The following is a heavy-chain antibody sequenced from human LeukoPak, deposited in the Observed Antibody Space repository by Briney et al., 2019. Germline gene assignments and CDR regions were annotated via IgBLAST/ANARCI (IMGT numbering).Heavy chain of an antibody. D-gene: IGHD3-10*01. Sequence: GASVKVSCKASGYTFTSYGISWVRQAPGQGLEWMGWISAYNGNTNYAQKFQGRVTMTRNTSISTAYMELSSLRSEDTAVYYCARGGDLNDYWGQGTLVTVSS. CDR1: GYTFTSYG. V-gene: IGHV1-18*01. CDR3: ARGGDLNDY. J-gene: IGHJ4*02. CDR2: ISAYNGNT.